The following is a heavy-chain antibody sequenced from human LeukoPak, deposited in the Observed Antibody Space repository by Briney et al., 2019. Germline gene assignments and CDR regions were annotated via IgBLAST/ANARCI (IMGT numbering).Heavy chain of an antibody. Sequence: ASVKVSCKASGYTFTSYGMRWVRQAPGQGLEWMGWISAYNGNTNYAQKLQCRVTMTTDTSTSTAYMGVRSLRSDDTAVYYCAIDRVVEWLVGAFDIWGQGTMVTVSS. D-gene: IGHD3-3*01. CDR1: GYTFTSYG. V-gene: IGHV1-18*01. CDR3: AIDRVVEWLVGAFDI. J-gene: IGHJ3*02. CDR2: ISAYNGNT.